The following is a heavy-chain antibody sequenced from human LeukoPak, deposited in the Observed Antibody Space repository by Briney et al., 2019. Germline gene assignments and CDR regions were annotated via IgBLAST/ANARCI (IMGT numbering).Heavy chain of an antibody. CDR2: ITTHNGKT. CDR1: GYTFTNYG. Sequence: ASVKVSCKTSGYTFTNYGTSWVRQAPGQGLEWMGCITTHNGKTNYAETLQGRVTMTTDAFTNTAYMDLRSLRSDDTAVYFCVREGSTIYDFDHWGQGTLVTVSS. D-gene: IGHD3-3*01. CDR3: VREGSTIYDFDH. V-gene: IGHV1-18*01. J-gene: IGHJ4*02.